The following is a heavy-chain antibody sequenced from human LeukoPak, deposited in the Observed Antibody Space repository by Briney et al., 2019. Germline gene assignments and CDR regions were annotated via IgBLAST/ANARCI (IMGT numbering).Heavy chain of an antibody. Sequence: GGSLRLSCAASGFTFSSYSMNWVRQAPGKGLEWVSSISSSSSYIYYADSVKGRFTISRDNAKNSLYLQMNSLRAEDTAVYYCARVNSGSSVLFDPWGQGTLVTVSS. J-gene: IGHJ5*02. CDR1: GFTFSSYS. CDR3: ARVNSGSSVLFDP. CDR2: ISSSSSYI. D-gene: IGHD1-26*01. V-gene: IGHV3-21*01.